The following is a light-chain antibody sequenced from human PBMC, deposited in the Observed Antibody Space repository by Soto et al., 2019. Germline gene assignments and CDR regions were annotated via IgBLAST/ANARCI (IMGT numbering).Light chain of an antibody. CDR2: EGT. CDR1: SSDVGSYNL. Sequence: QSALTKPASVNGSPGQSITISCTGTSSDVGSYNLVSWYQHHPGKAPKLMIYEGTKRPSGVSNRFSASKSGNTASLTISGLQAGDEADYYCCSYAGSSASYVFGTGTKVTVL. CDR3: CSYAGSSASYV. V-gene: IGLV2-23*01. J-gene: IGLJ1*01.